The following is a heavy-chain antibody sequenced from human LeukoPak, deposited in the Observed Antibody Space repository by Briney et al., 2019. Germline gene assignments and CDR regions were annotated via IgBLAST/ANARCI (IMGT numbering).Heavy chain of an antibody. V-gene: IGHV1-2*02. D-gene: IGHD3-22*01. Sequence: ASVKVSCKASGYTFTGYYLHWVRQAPGQGLEWMGWINPNSGGTNYAQKFQGRVTMTRDTSISTAYMELSRLRSDDTAVYYCARVATYYYDSSGSNDAFDIWGQGTMVTVSS. J-gene: IGHJ3*02. CDR2: INPNSGGT. CDR3: ARVATYYYDSSGSNDAFDI. CDR1: GYTFTGYY.